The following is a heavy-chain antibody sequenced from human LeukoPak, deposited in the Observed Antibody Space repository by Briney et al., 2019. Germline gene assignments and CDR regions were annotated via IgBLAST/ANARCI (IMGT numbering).Heavy chain of an antibody. Sequence: ASVKVSCKASGYTFTSYYMHWVRQAPGQGLEWMGIINPSGGSTSYAQKFQGRVTITADESTSTAYMELSSLRSEDTAVYYCARDTSKSIAAAVNYYYYGMDVWGQGTTVTVSS. V-gene: IGHV1-46*01. CDR1: GYTFTSYY. J-gene: IGHJ6*02. CDR3: ARDTSKSIAAAVNYYYYGMDV. CDR2: INPSGGST. D-gene: IGHD6-25*01.